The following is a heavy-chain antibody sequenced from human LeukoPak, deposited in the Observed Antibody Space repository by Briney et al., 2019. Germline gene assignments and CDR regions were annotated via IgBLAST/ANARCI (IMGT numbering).Heavy chain of an antibody. CDR1: GGSISSSSYY. D-gene: IGHD4-17*01. Sequence: SETLSLTCTVSGGSISSSSYYWGWIRQPPGKGQEWIGSIYYSGSTYYNPSLKSRVNISVDTSKNQFSLKLSSVTAADTAVYYCARSNGDYPFDYWGQGTLVTVSS. CDR3: ARSNGDYPFDY. V-gene: IGHV4-39*01. J-gene: IGHJ4*02. CDR2: IYYSGST.